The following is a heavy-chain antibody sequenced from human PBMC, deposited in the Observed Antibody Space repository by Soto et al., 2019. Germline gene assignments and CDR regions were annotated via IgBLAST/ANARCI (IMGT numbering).Heavy chain of an antibody. D-gene: IGHD2-8*02. Sequence: QVQLVESGGGVVQPGRSLRLSCAASGFTVSSYGMHWVRQAPGKGLEWVAVISRDGGTKYYADSVKGRFTISRDNSRNTRFLERNSLRGDDRAVYYCTGEVASGYWGQGTLVTVAS. J-gene: IGHJ4*02. V-gene: IGHV3-30*03. CDR3: TGEVASGY. CDR2: ISRDGGTK. CDR1: GFTVSSYG.